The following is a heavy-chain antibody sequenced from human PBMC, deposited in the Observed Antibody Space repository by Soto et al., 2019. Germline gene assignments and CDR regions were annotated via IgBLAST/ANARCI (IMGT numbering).Heavy chain of an antibody. CDR1: GGTFSNYV. V-gene: IGHV1-69*12. J-gene: IGHJ6*02. Sequence: QVHLVQSGAEVKKPGSSVKVSCKASGGTFSNYVISWVRQAPGQGLEWMGGIIPIFDTANYAQKFQGRVTITADESTSTAYMELSSLRSEDTAVYYCARHDCISSSCYYYYYYGMDVWGQGTTVTVSS. D-gene: IGHD2-2*01. CDR3: ARHDCISSSCYYYYYYGMDV. CDR2: IIPIFDTA.